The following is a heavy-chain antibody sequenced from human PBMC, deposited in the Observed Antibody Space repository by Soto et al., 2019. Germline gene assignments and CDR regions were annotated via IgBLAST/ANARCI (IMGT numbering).Heavy chain of an antibody. D-gene: IGHD3-22*01. CDR3: ARSMRAFRTDEVFDI. V-gene: IGHV1-69*01. J-gene: IGHJ3*02. CDR1: GGTFKKFG. Sequence: QVQLVQSGAEVKKPGSSVKVSYKASGGTFKKFGISWVRHTPGQGLEWMGGIIPMYGAANTAQKYQDRVTITADVSKSTAYMELSSLRSEETAVYFCARSMRAFRTDEVFDIWGNGIVVAVSS. CDR2: IIPMYGAA.